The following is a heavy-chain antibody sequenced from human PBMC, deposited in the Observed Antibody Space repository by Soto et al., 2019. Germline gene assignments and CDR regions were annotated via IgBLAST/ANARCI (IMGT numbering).Heavy chain of an antibody. V-gene: IGHV4-59*01. CDR1: GGSISSYY. CDR3: ARVSAGDYYGSGSYYTYGMDV. J-gene: IGHJ6*02. D-gene: IGHD3-10*01. CDR2: TYYSGST. Sequence: SETLSLTCTVSGGSISSYYWSWIRQPPGKGLEWIGYTYYSGSTNYNPSLKSRVTISVDTSKNQFSLKLSSVTAADTAVYYCARVSAGDYYGSGSYYTYGMDVWGQGTTVTVSS.